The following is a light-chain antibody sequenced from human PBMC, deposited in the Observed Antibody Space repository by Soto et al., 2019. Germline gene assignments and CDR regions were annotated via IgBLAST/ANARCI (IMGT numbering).Light chain of an antibody. CDR3: QQYDNPPVT. CDR1: QDIRKY. Sequence: DIQMTQSPSSLSASVGDRVTITCQASQDIRKYLNWYQQRPGKAPNLLIYDASSLEAGVPSRFTGSGSGTDFTFTISSLQPEDIATYYCQQYDNPPVTFGGGTKVEIK. J-gene: IGKJ4*01. CDR2: DAS. V-gene: IGKV1-33*01.